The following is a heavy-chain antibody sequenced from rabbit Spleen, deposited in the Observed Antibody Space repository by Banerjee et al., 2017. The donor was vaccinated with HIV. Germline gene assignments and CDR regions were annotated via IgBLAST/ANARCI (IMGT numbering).Heavy chain of an antibody. J-gene: IGHJ4*01. CDR3: ARDLTDVIGWNFGW. CDR1: GFSFSSNYW. CDR2: IITGSSGGT. V-gene: IGHV1S45*01. D-gene: IGHD1-1*01. Sequence: QEQLEESGGDLVKPEGSLTLTCTASGFSFSSNYWICWVRQAPGKGLEWIACIITGSSGGTNYASWAKGRYTLSKTSSTTVTLEMTSLTAADTATYFCARDLTDVIGWNFGWWGPGTLVTVS.